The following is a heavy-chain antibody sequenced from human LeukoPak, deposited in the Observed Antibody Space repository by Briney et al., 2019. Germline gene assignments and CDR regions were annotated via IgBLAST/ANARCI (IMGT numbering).Heavy chain of an antibody. D-gene: IGHD3-22*01. CDR1: GFTVSSNY. CDR2: IYSGGST. CDR3: ARDAAYYYDSSGYQEYFQH. J-gene: IGHJ1*01. V-gene: IGHV3-66*01. Sequence: GGSLRLSCAASGFTVSSNYMSWVRQAPGKGLEWVSVIYSGGSTYYADSVKGRFTISRDNSKNTLYLQMNSLRAEDTAVYYCARDAAYYYDSSGYQEYFQHWGQGTLVTVSS.